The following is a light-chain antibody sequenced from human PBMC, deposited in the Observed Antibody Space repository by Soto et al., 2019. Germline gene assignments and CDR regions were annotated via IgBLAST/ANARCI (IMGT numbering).Light chain of an antibody. J-gene: IGLJ2*01. CDR2: DTN. Sequence: QAVVTQEPSLTVSPGGTVTLTCGSSTGAVTSGHYPYWFQQKPGQAPRTLIYDTNSKQSWTPARVSGSLLGGKAALTLSGAQPEDEAEYYFLLSYSGARKLFGGWTKLTAL. CDR3: LLSYSGARKL. V-gene: IGLV7-46*01. CDR1: TGAVTSGHY.